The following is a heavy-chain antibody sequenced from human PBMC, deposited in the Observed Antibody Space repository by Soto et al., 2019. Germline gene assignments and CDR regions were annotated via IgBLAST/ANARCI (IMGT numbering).Heavy chain of an antibody. CDR2: IYWDEDK. Sequence: QISLRESGPTLVKPTQTLTLTCSFSGFSLSTIGVGVGWIRQPPGKALEWLAVIYWDEDKSYSPSLKSRLTITKGTSKNQVVLTVTNMDPVDTATYYCAHMGYTNGYADYWGQGTLVTVSS. CDR3: AHMGYTNGYADY. V-gene: IGHV2-5*02. J-gene: IGHJ4*02. D-gene: IGHD5-18*01. CDR1: GFSLSTIGVG.